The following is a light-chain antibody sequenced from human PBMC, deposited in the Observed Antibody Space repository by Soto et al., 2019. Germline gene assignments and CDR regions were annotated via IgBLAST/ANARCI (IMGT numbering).Light chain of an antibody. J-gene: IGKJ2*01. Sequence: EIVLTQSPATLSLSPGERATLSCRASQSVSSSLAWYQQKPGQAPRLLIYDASNRATGIPARFSGSGSGTDFTLTISSLEPDDFAVYYCQQRINWPRTFGQGTKLEIK. CDR2: DAS. CDR1: QSVSSS. CDR3: QQRINWPRT. V-gene: IGKV3-11*01.